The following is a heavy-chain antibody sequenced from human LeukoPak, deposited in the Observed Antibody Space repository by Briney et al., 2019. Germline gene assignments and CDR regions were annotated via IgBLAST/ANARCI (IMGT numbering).Heavy chain of an antibody. CDR3: AKVLGPFYYFDY. D-gene: IGHD2/OR15-2a*01. J-gene: IGHJ4*02. Sequence: PGGSLRLSCAASGFTFSDYYMSWIRQAPGKGLEWVSVIYSGGSTYYADSVKGRFTISRDNSKNTLYLQMNSLRAEDTAVYYCAKVLGPFYYFDYWGQGTLVTVSS. CDR2: IYSGGST. CDR1: GFTFSDYY. V-gene: IGHV3-53*01.